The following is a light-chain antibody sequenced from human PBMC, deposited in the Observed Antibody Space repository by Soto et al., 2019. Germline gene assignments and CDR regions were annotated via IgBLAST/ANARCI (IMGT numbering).Light chain of an antibody. CDR1: QSVSSY. CDR3: RQRSNWLPT. J-gene: IGKJ1*01. Sequence: EIVLTQSPATLSLSPGERATLSCRASQSVSSYLAWYQHKPGQAPRLLIYDASNRATGIPARFSGSGSGTDVTLTISSLEPEDFAVYYCRQRSNWLPTFGQGTKVEIK. CDR2: DAS. V-gene: IGKV3-11*01.